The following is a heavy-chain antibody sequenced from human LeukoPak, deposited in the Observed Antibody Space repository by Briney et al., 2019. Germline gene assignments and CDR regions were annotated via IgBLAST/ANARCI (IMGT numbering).Heavy chain of an antibody. J-gene: IGHJ4*02. CDR2: IRTKAYGGTT. V-gene: IGHV3-49*03. D-gene: IGHD5-18*01. CDR3: SREGYNYGLFFDY. Sequence: GVLRLSCTASGFSFGDYAMNWFRQAPGKGLEWVAFIRTKAYGGTTEYAASVKGRFIISRDDSKSIAYLQMNSLKTEDTAVYYCSREGYNYGLFFDYWGQGTLVTVSS. CDR1: GFSFGDYA.